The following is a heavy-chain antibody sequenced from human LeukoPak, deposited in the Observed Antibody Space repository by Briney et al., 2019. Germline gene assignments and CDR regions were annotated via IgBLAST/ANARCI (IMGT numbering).Heavy chain of an antibody. CDR2: IYPGDSDT. CDR3: ARHQEVATIDAFDI. D-gene: IGHD5-12*01. CDR1: GYSFTSYW. V-gene: IGHV5-51*01. J-gene: IGHJ3*02. Sequence: GESLKTSCKGSGYSFTSYWIGWVRQMPGKGLEWMGIIYPGDSDTRYSPSFQGQVTISADKSISTAYLQWSSLKATDTAMYYCARHQEVATIDAFDIWGQGTMVTVSS.